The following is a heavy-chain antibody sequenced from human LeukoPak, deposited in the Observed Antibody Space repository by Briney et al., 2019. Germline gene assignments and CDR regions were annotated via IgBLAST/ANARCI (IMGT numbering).Heavy chain of an antibody. Sequence: ASVKVSCKASGYSLTGYYMHWLRQAPGQGLEWMGWINPNSGDTGYAQKFQGRVTMTRDMSISTIYMELTRLRSDDTALYYCAXXXGYSSSPDYWGQGTLVTVSS. V-gene: IGHV1-2*02. D-gene: IGHD6-13*01. CDR2: INPNSGDT. CDR3: AXXXGYSSSPDY. CDR1: GYSLTGYY. J-gene: IGHJ4*02.